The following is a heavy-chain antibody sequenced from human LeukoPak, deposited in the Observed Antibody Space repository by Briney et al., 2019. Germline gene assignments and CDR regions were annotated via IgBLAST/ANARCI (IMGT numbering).Heavy chain of an antibody. V-gene: IGHV4-31*03. Sequence: SETLSLTCTVSGGSISGGGYYWSWIRQHPGKGLEWIGYIYYSGSTYYNPSLKSRVTISVDTSKNQFSLKLSSVTAADTAVYYCARDTEGPRDYYYYYGMDVWGKGTTVTVSS. CDR2: IYYSGST. CDR1: GGSISGGGYY. CDR3: ARDTEGPRDYYYYYGMDV. J-gene: IGHJ6*04.